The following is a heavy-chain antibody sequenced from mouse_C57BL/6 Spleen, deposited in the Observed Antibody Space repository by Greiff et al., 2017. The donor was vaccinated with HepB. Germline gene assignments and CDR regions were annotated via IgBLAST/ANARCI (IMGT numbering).Heavy chain of an antibody. CDR3: ARVNYGSSPYYAMDY. J-gene: IGHJ4*01. CDR1: GFTFSSYG. Sequence: EVKLVESGGDLVKPGGSLKLSCAASGFTFSSYGMSWVRQTPGKRLEWVATISSGGSYAYYPDSVKGRFTISRDNAKNTLYLQMSSLKSEDTAMYYCARVNYGSSPYYAMDYWGQGTSVTVSS. D-gene: IGHD1-1*01. V-gene: IGHV5-6*01. CDR2: ISSGGSYA.